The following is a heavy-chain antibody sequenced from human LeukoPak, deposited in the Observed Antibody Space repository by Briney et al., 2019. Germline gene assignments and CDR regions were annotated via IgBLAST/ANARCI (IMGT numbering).Heavy chain of an antibody. V-gene: IGHV1-69*13. CDR2: IIPIFGTA. Sequence: ASVKVSCKASGGTFSSYAISWVRQAPGQGLEWMGGIIPIFGTANYAQKFQGRVTITADESTSTAYMELSSLRSEDTAVYYCARDGLNYYGSGSYEWRQGTLVTVSS. J-gene: IGHJ4*02. CDR3: ARDGLNYYGSGSYE. D-gene: IGHD3-10*01. CDR1: GGTFSSYA.